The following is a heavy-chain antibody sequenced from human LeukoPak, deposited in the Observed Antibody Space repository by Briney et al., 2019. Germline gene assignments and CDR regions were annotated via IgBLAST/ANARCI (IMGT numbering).Heavy chain of an antibody. V-gene: IGHV4-38-2*01. Sequence: SETLSPTCAVSGYSISSGYYWGWIRQPPGKGLEWIGSIYHSGSTYYNPSLKSRVTISVDTSKNQFSLKLSSVTAADTAVYYCARRPGGWSGYYINWFDPWGQGTLVTVSS. CDR3: ARRPGGWSGYYINWFDP. CDR1: GYSISSGYY. CDR2: IYHSGST. J-gene: IGHJ5*02. D-gene: IGHD3-3*01.